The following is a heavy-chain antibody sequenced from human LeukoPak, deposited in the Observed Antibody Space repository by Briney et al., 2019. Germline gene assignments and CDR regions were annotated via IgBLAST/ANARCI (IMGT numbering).Heavy chain of an antibody. CDR1: GYTFTSYG. Sequence: ASVKVSCKASGYTFTSYGISWVRQAPGQGLEWMGWISAYNGNTNYAQKLQGRVTMTTDTSTSTAYMELRSLRSDDTAVYYCAGVSYDSSGSWSVDYWGQGTLVTVSS. J-gene: IGHJ4*02. D-gene: IGHD3-22*01. V-gene: IGHV1-18*01. CDR3: AGVSYDSSGSWSVDY. CDR2: ISAYNGNT.